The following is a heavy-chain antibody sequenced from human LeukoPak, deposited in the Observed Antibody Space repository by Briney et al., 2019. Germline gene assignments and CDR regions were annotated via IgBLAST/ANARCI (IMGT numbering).Heavy chain of an antibody. Sequence: SETLSLTCNVSGYYISSGYYWGWIRQPPGKGMEWIGSIYYSGSTYYNPSLKSRVTISVDTSKNQFSLKLSSVTAADTAVYYCARTLAVPSSTFGMDVWGQGTTVTVSS. V-gene: IGHV4-38-2*02. CDR3: ARTLAVPSSTFGMDV. D-gene: IGHD6-19*01. J-gene: IGHJ6*02. CDR2: IYYSGST. CDR1: GYYISSGYY.